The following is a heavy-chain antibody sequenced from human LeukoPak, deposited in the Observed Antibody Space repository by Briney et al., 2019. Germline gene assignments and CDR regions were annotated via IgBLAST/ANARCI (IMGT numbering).Heavy chain of an antibody. CDR1: GYTFTGYY. D-gene: IGHD6-19*01. CDR3: VVLNPLPQWLEKHDAFDI. CDR2: INPNSGGT. Sequence: ASVKVSCKASGYTFTGYYMHWVRQAPGQGLEWMGWINPNSGGTNYAQKFQGRVTMTRDASISTAYMELSRLRSDDTAVYYCVVLNPLPQWLEKHDAFDIWGQGTMVTVSS. V-gene: IGHV1-2*02. J-gene: IGHJ3*02.